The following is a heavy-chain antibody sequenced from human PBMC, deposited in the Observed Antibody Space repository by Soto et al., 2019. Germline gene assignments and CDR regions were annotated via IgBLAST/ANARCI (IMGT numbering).Heavy chain of an antibody. CDR1: GFTFSSYS. Sequence: EVQLVESGGGLVQPGGSLRLSCAASGFTFSSYSMNWVRQAPRKGLEWVSYISSSSSTIYYADSVKGRFTISRDNAKNSLYLQMNSLRAEDTAVYYCARVDDFWSGYYPIDYWGQGTLVTVSS. J-gene: IGHJ4*02. D-gene: IGHD3-3*01. CDR2: ISSSSSTI. V-gene: IGHV3-48*01. CDR3: ARVDDFWSGYYPIDY.